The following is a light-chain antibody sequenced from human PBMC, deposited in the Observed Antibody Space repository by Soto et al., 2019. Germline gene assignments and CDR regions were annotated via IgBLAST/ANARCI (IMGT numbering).Light chain of an antibody. J-gene: IGKJ1*01. CDR1: QSISSW. CDR3: QQYKSYWT. CDR2: KAT. Sequence: DLQMTQSPSTLSASIGDRVTITCRASQSISSWLAWYQQKPGKAPKLLIYKATSSESGVSSRFSGSGSGTVFSLTISSLQPDDSATYYCQQYKSYWTFSQGTKVEIK. V-gene: IGKV1-5*03.